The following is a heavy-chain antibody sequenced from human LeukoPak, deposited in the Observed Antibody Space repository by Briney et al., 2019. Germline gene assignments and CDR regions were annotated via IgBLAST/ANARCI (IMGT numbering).Heavy chain of an antibody. D-gene: IGHD1-26*01. Sequence: GESLKISSQASGYSFSNNWIGGVRQMPGKGRQWMGIINPHNFTTKYRTSLQGKVTITVDNSINIEYLKWSSLKASVTAIYYCARHLRLGSYRDIDYWGQGTMVTVSS. CDR2: INPHNFTT. CDR1: GYSFSNNW. CDR3: ARHLRLGSYRDIDY. V-gene: IGHV5-51*01. J-gene: IGHJ4*02.